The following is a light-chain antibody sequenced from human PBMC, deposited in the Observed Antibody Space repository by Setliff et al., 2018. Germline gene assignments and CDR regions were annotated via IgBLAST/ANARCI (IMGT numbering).Light chain of an antibody. V-gene: IGLV2-14*01. CDR1: SSDVGGYKY. CDR3: SSYTSSTIWV. CDR2: EVS. J-gene: IGLJ3*02. Sequence: QSALTQPASVSGSPGQSITISCTGTSSDVGGYKYVSWYQHHPGKAPKLMMYEVSNRPSGVSNRFSGSKSGNTASLTISGLQAEDEADYFCSSYTSSTIWVLGGGTKVTVL.